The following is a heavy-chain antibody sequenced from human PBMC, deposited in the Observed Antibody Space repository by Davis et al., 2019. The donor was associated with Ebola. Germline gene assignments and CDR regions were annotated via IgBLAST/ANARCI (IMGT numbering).Heavy chain of an antibody. Sequence: GGSLRLSCAASGFTFYRYEMNWVRQAPGKGLEWVSYISGSATSTFYADSVKGRFTTSRDNARDSLYLQMDSLRAEDTAIYYCARDAFSLSRYDTEDHWGQGTLVTVSS. CDR3: ARDAFSLSRYDTEDH. CDR1: GFTFYRYE. V-gene: IGHV3-48*03. CDR2: ISGSATST. J-gene: IGHJ4*02. D-gene: IGHD3-9*01.